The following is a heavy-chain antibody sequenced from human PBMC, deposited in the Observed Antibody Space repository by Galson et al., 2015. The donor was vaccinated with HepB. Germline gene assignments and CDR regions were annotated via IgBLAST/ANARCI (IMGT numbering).Heavy chain of an antibody. V-gene: IGHV4-31*03. CDR3: ARTYYDSSSGWFDP. CDR2: IYYSGST. J-gene: IGHJ5*02. Sequence: TLSLTCTVSGGSISSGGYYWSWIRQHPGKGLEWIGYIYYSGSTYYNPSLKSRVTISVDTSKNQFSLKLSSVTAADTAVYYCARTYYDSSSGWFDPWGQGTLVTVSS. CDR1: GGSISSGGYY. D-gene: IGHD3-22*01.